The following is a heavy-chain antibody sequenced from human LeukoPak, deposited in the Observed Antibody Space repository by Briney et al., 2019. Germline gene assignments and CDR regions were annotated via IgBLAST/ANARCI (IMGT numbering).Heavy chain of an antibody. CDR3: ARMGGNYYGPGSWFDP. V-gene: IGHV4-34*01. J-gene: IGHJ5*02. D-gene: IGHD3-10*01. Sequence: SETLSLTCAVYGGSFSGYYWSWIRQPPGKGLEWIGEINHSGSTNYNPSLKSRVTISVDTSKNQFSLKLSSVTAADTAVYYCARMGGNYYGPGSWFDPWGQGTLVTVSS. CDR2: INHSGST. CDR1: GGSFSGYY.